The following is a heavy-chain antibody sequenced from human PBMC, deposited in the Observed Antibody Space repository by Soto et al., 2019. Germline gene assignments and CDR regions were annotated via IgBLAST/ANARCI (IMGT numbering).Heavy chain of an antibody. J-gene: IGHJ6*02. D-gene: IGHD5-18*01. Sequence: GGSLRLSCTASGFTFGDYAMSWVRQAPGKGLEWVGFIRSKAYGGTTEYAASVKGRFTISRDDSKSIAYLQMNSLKTEDTAVYYCTRDDVDTAIDKSLGNRYYYYYYGMDVWGQGTTVTVSS. V-gene: IGHV3-49*04. CDR1: GFTFGDYA. CDR3: TRDDVDTAIDKSLGNRYYYYYYGMDV. CDR2: IRSKAYGGTT.